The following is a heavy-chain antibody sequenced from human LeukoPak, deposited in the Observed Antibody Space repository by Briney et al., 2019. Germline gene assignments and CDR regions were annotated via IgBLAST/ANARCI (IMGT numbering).Heavy chain of an antibody. V-gene: IGHV4-34*01. CDR2: INHSGST. D-gene: IGHD5-12*01. CDR1: GGSFSDYY. Sequence: KPSETLSLTCAVYGGSFSDYYWNWIRQPPGKGLEWIGEINHSGSTNYNPSLKSRVTISVDTSKNRFSLELSSVTAADTAVYYCASCGYSGYDSYYYYYMDVWGKGTTVTVSS. CDR3: ASCGYSGYDSYYYYYMDV. J-gene: IGHJ6*03.